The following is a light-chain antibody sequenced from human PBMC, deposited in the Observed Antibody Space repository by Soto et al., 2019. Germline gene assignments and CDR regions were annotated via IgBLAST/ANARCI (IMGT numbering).Light chain of an antibody. CDR1: SSNIGAGYD. Sequence: QSVLTQPPSVSGAPGQRVTISCTGSSSNIGAGYDVHWYQQLPGTAPKLLIYGNNNLPSGFPDRFSGSKSATTTTLAITGLQAEDDAEYYYRSYDSSLSGWKVFGRGTKLTVL. CDR2: GNN. CDR3: RSYDSSLSGWKV. V-gene: IGLV1-40*01. J-gene: IGLJ2*01.